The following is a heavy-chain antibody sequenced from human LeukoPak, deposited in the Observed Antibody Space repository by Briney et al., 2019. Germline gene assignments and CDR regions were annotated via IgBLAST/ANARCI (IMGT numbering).Heavy chain of an antibody. CDR2: IKQDGSEK. Sequence: PGGSLRLSCAASRFTFSNYWMTWVRQAPGKGLEWVANIKQDGSEKYYVDSVKGRFTISRDNAKNSLYLQMNSLRAEGTAVYYCARDQIAVAGPGFDIWGQGTMVTVSS. V-gene: IGHV3-7*01. D-gene: IGHD6-19*01. CDR1: RFTFSNYW. J-gene: IGHJ3*02. CDR3: ARDQIAVAGPGFDI.